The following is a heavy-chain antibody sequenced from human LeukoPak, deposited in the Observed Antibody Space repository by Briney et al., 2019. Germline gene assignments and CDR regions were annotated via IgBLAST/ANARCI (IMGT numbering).Heavy chain of an antibody. J-gene: IGHJ4*02. CDR2: IRSKANSYAT. D-gene: IGHD3-9*01. Sequence: GGSLRLSCAASGFTFSGSAMHWVRQASGKGLEWVGRIRSKANSYATAYAASVKGRFTISRDDSKNTAYLQMNSLKTEDTAVYYCTRQDDILTGPADYWGQGTLVTVSS. CDR3: TRQDDILTGPADY. V-gene: IGHV3-73*01. CDR1: GFTFSGSA.